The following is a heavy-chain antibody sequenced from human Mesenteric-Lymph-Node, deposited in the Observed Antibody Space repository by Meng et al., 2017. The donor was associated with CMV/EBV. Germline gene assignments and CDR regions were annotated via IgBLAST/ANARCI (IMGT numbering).Heavy chain of an antibody. J-gene: IGHJ3*02. Sequence: GESLKISCAASGFTFSSYAMSWVRQAPGKGLEWVSSISSSSSYIYYADSVKGRFTISRDNAKNSLYLQINSLRLEDTAMYYCARDTGRNVVLVDDAFDIWGQGTMVTVSS. CDR1: GFTFSSYA. D-gene: IGHD2/OR15-2a*01. CDR3: ARDTGRNVVLVDDAFDI. CDR2: ISSSSSYI. V-gene: IGHV3-21*01.